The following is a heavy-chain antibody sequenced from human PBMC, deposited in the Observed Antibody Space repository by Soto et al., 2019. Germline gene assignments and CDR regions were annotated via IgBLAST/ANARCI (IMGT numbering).Heavy chain of an antibody. CDR3: ARDLHYYDSSGPLDY. CDR1: GFTFSSYG. CDR2: IWYDGSNK. Sequence: PGGSLRLSCAAPGFTFSSYGMHWVRQAPGKGLEWVAVIWYDGSNKYYADSVKGRFTISRDNSKNTLYLQMNSLRAEDTAVYYCARDLHYYDSSGPLDYWGQGTLVTVSS. J-gene: IGHJ4*02. D-gene: IGHD3-22*01. V-gene: IGHV3-33*01.